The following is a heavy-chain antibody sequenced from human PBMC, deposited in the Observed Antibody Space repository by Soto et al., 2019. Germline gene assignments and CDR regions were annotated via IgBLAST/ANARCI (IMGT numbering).Heavy chain of an antibody. CDR1: GFTFSSYA. V-gene: IGHV3-30-3*01. D-gene: IGHD1-26*01. J-gene: IGHJ6*02. CDR2: ISYDGSNK. Sequence: GGSLRLSCAASGFTFSSYAMHWVRQAPGKGLEWVAVISYDGSNKYYADSVKGRFTISRDNSKNTLYLQMNSLRAEDTAVYYFSRVRPPWKGWELNGMDVWGQGTTVTVSS. CDR3: SRVRPPWKGWELNGMDV.